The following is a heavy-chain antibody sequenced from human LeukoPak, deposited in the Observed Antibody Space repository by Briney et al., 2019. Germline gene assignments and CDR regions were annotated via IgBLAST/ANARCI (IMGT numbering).Heavy chain of an antibody. V-gene: IGHV4-34*01. D-gene: IGHD6-19*01. CDR3: ARRSGWLLPNRAFDI. J-gene: IGHJ3*02. CDR1: GGSFSGYY. CDR2: INHSGST. Sequence: PSETLSLTCAVYGGSFSGYYWSWIRQPPGKGLEWIGEINHSGSTNYNPSLKSRVTISVDTSKNQFSLKLSSVTAADTAVYYCARRSGWLLPNRAFDIWGQGTMVTVSS.